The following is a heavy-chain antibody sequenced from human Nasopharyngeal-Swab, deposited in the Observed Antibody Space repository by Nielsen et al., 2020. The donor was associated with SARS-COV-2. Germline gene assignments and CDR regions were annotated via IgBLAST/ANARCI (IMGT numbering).Heavy chain of an antibody. CDR1: GYTFTSYA. D-gene: IGHD3-3*01. CDR3: ARGLGIFGFPRGGMDV. CDR2: INAGNGNT. Sequence: SVKVSCKASGYTFTSYAMHWVRQAPGQRLEWMGWINAGNGNTKYSQKFQGRVTITRDTSASTAYMELSSLRSEDTAVYYCARGLGIFGFPRGGMDVWGQGTTVTVSS. J-gene: IGHJ6*02. V-gene: IGHV1-3*01.